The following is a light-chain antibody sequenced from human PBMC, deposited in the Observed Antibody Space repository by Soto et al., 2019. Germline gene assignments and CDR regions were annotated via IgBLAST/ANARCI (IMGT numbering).Light chain of an antibody. CDR2: GAS. J-gene: IGKJ1*01. CDR1: QSVSSN. Sequence: EIVMTQSPATLSVSPGERATLSCRASQSVSSNLAWYQQKPGPAPRLLIYGASTRATGIPGRFSGSGSGTEFTLTISSLQSENFAVYYCQHYNNWPRTFGQGTKVEIK. V-gene: IGKV3-15*01. CDR3: QHYNNWPRT.